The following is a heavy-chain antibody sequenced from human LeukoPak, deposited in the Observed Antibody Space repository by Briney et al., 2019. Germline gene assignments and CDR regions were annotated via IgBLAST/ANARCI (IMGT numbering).Heavy chain of an antibody. Sequence: GASVKVSCKASGYTFTSYGISWVRQAPGQGLEWMGWISANNGNTNYAQKLQGRVTITTDTSTSTAYMELRTLRSDDTAVYYCARDRDRRGGQSYWGQGPLGTVSS. CDR1: GYTFTSYG. V-gene: IGHV1-18*01. CDR2: ISANNGNT. J-gene: IGHJ4*02. D-gene: IGHD5-24*01. CDR3: ARDRDRRGGQSY.